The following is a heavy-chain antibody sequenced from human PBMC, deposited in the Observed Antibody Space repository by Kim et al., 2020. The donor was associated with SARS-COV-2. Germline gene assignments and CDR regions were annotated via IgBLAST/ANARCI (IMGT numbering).Heavy chain of an antibody. CDR2: ISGRSSYT. Sequence: GGSLRLSCAASGFTFSDFYMGWIRQAPGKGLEWVSFISGRSSYTNYADSVKGRFTISRDSAKNSLSLQMNSLRAEDTAVYYCARLIGRIDYYFHFWGQGTLVTVSS. J-gene: IGHJ4*02. D-gene: IGHD3-16*02. CDR1: GFTFSDFY. V-gene: IGHV3-11*03. CDR3: ARLIGRIDYYFHF.